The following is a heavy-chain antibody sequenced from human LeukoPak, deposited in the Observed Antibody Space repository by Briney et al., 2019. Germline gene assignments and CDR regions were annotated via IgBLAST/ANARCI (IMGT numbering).Heavy chain of an antibody. D-gene: IGHD6-19*01. CDR3: ARGPYSSGWYVDY. J-gene: IGHJ4*02. CDR1: GFTFSSYW. CDR2: IKQDGSEK. Sequence: PGGSLRLSCAASGFTFSSYWMSWVRQAPGKGLEWVANIKQDGSEKYYVDSVKGRFTISRDNAKNSLYLQMNSLRAEDTAVYYCARGPYSSGWYVDYWGQGTLVTVSS. V-gene: IGHV3-7*01.